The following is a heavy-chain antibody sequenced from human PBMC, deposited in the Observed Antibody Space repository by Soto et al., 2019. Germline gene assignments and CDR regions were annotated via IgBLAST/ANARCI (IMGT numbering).Heavy chain of an antibody. CDR3: GRVLDY. V-gene: IGHV3-30-3*01. CDR2: ISYDGSNK. Sequence: QVQLVESGGGVVQPGRSLRLSCAASGFTFSSYARHWVRQAPGKGLEWVAVISYDGSNKYYADSVKGRFTISRDNSKNTLYLQMNSLRAEDTAVYYCGRVLDYWGQGTLVTVSS. D-gene: IGHD1-1*01. CDR1: GFTFSSYA. J-gene: IGHJ4*02.